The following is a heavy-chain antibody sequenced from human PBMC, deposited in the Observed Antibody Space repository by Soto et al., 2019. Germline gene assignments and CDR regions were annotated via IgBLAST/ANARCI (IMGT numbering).Heavy chain of an antibody. CDR2: INPNSGGT. CDR1: GYTFTGYY. D-gene: IGHD1-7*01. J-gene: IGHJ6*02. V-gene: IGHV1-2*02. Sequence: GASVKVSCKASGYTFTGYYMHWVRQAPGQGLEWMGWINPNSGGTNYAQKFQGRVTMTRDTSISTAYMELSRLRSDDTAVYYFASENNWNYGGYYYYGMDVWGQGTTVTVSS. CDR3: ASENNWNYGGYYYYGMDV.